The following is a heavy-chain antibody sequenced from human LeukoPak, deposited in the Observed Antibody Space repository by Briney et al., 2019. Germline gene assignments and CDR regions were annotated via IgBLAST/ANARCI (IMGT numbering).Heavy chain of an antibody. J-gene: IGHJ3*02. Sequence: GASVKVSCKASGYTFINYGISWVRQATGQGLEWMGWMNPNSGNTGYAQKFQGRVTMTRNTSISTAYMELSSLRSEDTAVYYCARGRSSGWTFDIWGQGTMVTVSS. CDR3: ARGRSSGWTFDI. V-gene: IGHV1-8*01. CDR2: MNPNSGNT. CDR1: GYTFINYG. D-gene: IGHD6-19*01.